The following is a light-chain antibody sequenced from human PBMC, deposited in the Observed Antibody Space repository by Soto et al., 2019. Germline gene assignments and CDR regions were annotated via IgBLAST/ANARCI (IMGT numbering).Light chain of an antibody. CDR3: QQRSSSGT. CDR1: QSLGGS. V-gene: IGKV3-11*01. CDR2: NAA. J-gene: IGKJ1*01. Sequence: IVVTQSPATLSVSPGERATLSCRASQSLGGSLAWYQQKPGQAPRLLIYNAANRATGIPARFSGSGSGTDFTLTISSLEPEDFAVYYCQQRSSSGTFGQGTKVDI.